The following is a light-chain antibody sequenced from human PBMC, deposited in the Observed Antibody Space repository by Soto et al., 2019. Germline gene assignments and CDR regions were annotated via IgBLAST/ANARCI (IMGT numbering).Light chain of an antibody. J-gene: IGLJ1*01. CDR1: SSDVDGYNY. Sequence: QSVLTQPASVSGSPGQSITISCTGTSSDVDGYNYVSWYQQHPGKAPKLMIYDDSNRPSGVSNRFSGSESGNTASLTISGLQAEDEADYYCSSYTSSSTFPYVFGTGTKVTVL. V-gene: IGLV2-14*01. CDR2: DDS. CDR3: SSYTSSSTFPYV.